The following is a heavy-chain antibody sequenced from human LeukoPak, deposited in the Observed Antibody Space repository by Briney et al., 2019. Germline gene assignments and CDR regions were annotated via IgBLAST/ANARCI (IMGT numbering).Heavy chain of an antibody. Sequence: GSLRLSCAASGFTFSDYNMRWIRQAPGKGLEWIGSIYYSGSTYYNPSLKSRVTISVDTSKNQFSLKLSSVTAADTAVYYCARHCMVRGRIFDYWGQGTLVTVSS. CDR1: GFTFSDYN. V-gene: IGHV4-39*01. CDR2: IYYSGST. J-gene: IGHJ4*02. CDR3: ARHCMVRGRIFDY. D-gene: IGHD3-10*01.